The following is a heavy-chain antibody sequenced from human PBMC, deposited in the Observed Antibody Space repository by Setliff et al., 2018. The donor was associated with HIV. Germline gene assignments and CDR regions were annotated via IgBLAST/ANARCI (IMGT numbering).Heavy chain of an antibody. CDR3: VKWNYPNS. V-gene: IGHV3-48*03. CDR1: GFTFSSYE. J-gene: IGHJ4*02. D-gene: IGHD1-7*01. Sequence: GGSLRLSCAASGFTFSSYEMNWVRQAPGKGLEWVSYISSSGSTIYYADSVKGRFTISRDNAKNSLYLQMNSLRVEDTAVYYCVKWNYPNSWGQGTLVTVSS. CDR2: ISSSGSTI.